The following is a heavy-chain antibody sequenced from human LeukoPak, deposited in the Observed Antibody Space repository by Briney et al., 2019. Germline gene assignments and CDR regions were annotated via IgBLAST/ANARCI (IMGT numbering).Heavy chain of an antibody. J-gene: IGHJ4*02. CDR1: GYTLTELS. D-gene: IGHD5-18*01. V-gene: IGHV1-24*01. CDR2: FDPEDGET. CDR3: ATQRLYTAMVLD. Sequence: ASVKVSCKVSGYTLTELSMHWVRQAPGKGLEWMGGFDPEDGETIYAQKFQGRVTMTEDTSTDTAYMELSSLRSEDTAVYYCATQRLYTAMVLDWGQGTLVTVSS.